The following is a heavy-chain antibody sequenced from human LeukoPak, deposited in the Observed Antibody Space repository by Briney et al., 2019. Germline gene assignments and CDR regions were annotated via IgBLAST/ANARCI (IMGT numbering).Heavy chain of an antibody. J-gene: IGHJ4*02. CDR3: ARDHYSTGGPFDY. CDR2: MNPNSGNT. V-gene: IGHV1-8*03. D-gene: IGHD3-10*01. Sequence: ASVKVSCKASGYTFTSCDINWVRQATGQGLEWMGWMNPNSGNTGYAQKFQGRVTITRNTSISTAYMELSSLRSEDTAVYYCARDHYSTGGPFDYWGQGTLVTVSS. CDR1: GYTFTSCD.